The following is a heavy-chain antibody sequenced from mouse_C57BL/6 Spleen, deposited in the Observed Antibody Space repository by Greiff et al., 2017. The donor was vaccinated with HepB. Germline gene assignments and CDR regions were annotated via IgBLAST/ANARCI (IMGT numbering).Heavy chain of an antibody. CDR2: INPSSGYN. V-gene: IGHV1-7*01. CDR3: ANQLRLRDY. D-gene: IGHD4-1*02. J-gene: IGHJ2*01. Sequence: VQLQQSGAELAKPGASVKLSCKASGYTFTSYWMHWVKQRPGQGLEWIGYINPSSGYNKYNQKFKDKATLTADKSSRTAYMQLSIRRYEDSACYSWANQLRLRDYWGQGTTLTVSS. CDR1: GYTFTSYW.